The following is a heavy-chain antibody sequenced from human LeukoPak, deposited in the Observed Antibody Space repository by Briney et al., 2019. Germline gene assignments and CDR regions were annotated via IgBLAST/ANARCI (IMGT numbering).Heavy chain of an antibody. CDR2: IYPGDSDT. CDR1: GYSFTSYW. J-gene: IGHJ6*03. D-gene: IGHD4-17*01. Sequence: GESLKISCKGSGYSFTSYWIGWVRQMPGKGLEWMGIIYPGDSDTRYSPSFQGQVTISADRSISTAYLQWSSLKASDTAMYYCARLPVTFPYYMDVWGKGTTVTISS. V-gene: IGHV5-51*01. CDR3: ARLPVTFPYYMDV.